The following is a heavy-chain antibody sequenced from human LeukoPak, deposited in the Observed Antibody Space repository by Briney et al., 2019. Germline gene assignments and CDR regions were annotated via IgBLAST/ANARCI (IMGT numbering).Heavy chain of an antibody. CDR1: GFTFSSYG. J-gene: IGHJ4*02. CDR2: ISGSGGST. D-gene: IGHD1-26*01. CDR3: ARDGDIGGSYYFDY. Sequence: GGSLRLSCAASGFTFSSYGMSWVRQAPGKGLEWVSAISGSGGSTYYADSVKGRFIISRDNSKNTLYLQMNSLRAEDTAVYYCARDGDIGGSYYFDYWGQGTLVTVSS. V-gene: IGHV3-23*01.